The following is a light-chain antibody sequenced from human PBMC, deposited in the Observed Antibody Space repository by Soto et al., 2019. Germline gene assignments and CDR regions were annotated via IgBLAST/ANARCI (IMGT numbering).Light chain of an antibody. CDR1: NSDVGNYNL. CDR2: AVS. CDR3: CSYAGNTTFK. V-gene: IGLV2-23*02. Sequence: QSALTQPASVSGSPGQWTTISFAGTNSDVGNYNLVSWYQHHPGKAPRVIIYAVSQRPSGISDSFSGSKSGSTASLTISGLQPEDEADYHCCSYAGNTTFKFGEGTELRVL. J-gene: IGLJ2*01.